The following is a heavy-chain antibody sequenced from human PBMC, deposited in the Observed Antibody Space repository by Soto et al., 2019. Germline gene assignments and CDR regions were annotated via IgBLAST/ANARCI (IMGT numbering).Heavy chain of an antibody. CDR3: ARASPIAAAGMDV. CDR2: IYYSGST. D-gene: IGHD6-13*01. J-gene: IGHJ6*02. Sequence: SETLSPTCTVSGGSISSYYWSWIRQPPGKGLEWIGYIYYSGSTNYNPSLKSRVTISVDTSKNQFSLKLSSVTAADTAVYYCARASPIAAAGMDVWGRGTTVTVSS. V-gene: IGHV4-59*08. CDR1: GGSISSYY.